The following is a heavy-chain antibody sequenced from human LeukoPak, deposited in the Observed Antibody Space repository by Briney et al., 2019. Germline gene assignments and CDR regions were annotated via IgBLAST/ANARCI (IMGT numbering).Heavy chain of an antibody. CDR2: TYYRSKWYI. D-gene: IGHD1-1*01. CDR1: GGSISSGGYS. V-gene: IGHV6-1*01. Sequence: PSETLSLTCAVSGGSISSGGYSWSWIRQSPSRGLEWLGRTYYRSKWYIDYAVSVKSRVTINPDTSKNQFSLQLNSVTPEDTAVYYCARGNSDHRSFDYWGQGTRVTVSS. CDR3: ARGNSDHRSFDY. J-gene: IGHJ4*02.